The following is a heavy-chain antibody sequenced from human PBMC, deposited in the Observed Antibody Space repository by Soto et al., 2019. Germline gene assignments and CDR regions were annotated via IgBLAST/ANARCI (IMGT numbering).Heavy chain of an antibody. J-gene: IGHJ4*02. D-gene: IGHD6-6*01. CDR2: INHSGST. CDR1: GGSFSGYY. V-gene: IGHV4-34*01. Sequence: SETLSLTCAVYGGSFSGYYWSWIRQPPGKGLEWIGEINHSGSTNYNPSLKSRVTISVDTSKNQFSLKLSSVTAADTAVYYCARVGPYSNSNYWGQGTLVTVSS. CDR3: ARVGPYSNSNY.